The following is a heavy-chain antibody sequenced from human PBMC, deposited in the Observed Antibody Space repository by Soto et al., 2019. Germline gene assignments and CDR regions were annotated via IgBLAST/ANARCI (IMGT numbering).Heavy chain of an antibody. D-gene: IGHD6-13*01. CDR2: IYYSGST. J-gene: IGHJ5*01. V-gene: IGHV4-59*01. Sequence: SETLSLTCTVSGGSISSYYWSWIRQPPGKGLEWIGYIYYSGSTNYNPSLKSRVTISVDTSKNQFSLKLSSVTAADTAVYYCAKQSSSSWHNWFDSWGQGTLVTVSS. CDR3: AKQSSSSWHNWFDS. CDR1: GGSISSYY.